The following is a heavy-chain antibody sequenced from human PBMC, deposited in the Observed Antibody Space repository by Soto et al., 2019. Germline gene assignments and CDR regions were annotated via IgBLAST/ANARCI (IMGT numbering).Heavy chain of an antibody. CDR2: IYWDDDK. Sequence: QITLKESGPTLVKPTQTLTLTCTFSGFSLSTTGKSVAWIRQPPGKALEWLSVIYWDDDKRYSPSLNTRLTIAKDTSKNQVVLKLTNMEPSDTGTYYCAHSRGDGDYFPYWGQGSLVSVSS. J-gene: IGHJ4*02. CDR3: AHSRGDGDYFPY. D-gene: IGHD3-16*01. CDR1: GFSLSTTGKS. V-gene: IGHV2-5*02.